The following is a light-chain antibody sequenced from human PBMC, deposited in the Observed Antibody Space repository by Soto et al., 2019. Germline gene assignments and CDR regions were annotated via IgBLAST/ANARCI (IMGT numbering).Light chain of an antibody. V-gene: IGKV1-5*01. Sequence: DIQMTQSPSTLSASVGHRVTITCRASQSISGYLAWYQQKPGKAPNLLIYDASSLASGVPSRFSGSGSGTELTNTMSGLQPDDFSAYSCQQYNNDYQWTFGEGTKVENK. CDR2: DAS. CDR1: QSISGY. CDR3: QQYNNDYQWT. J-gene: IGKJ1*01.